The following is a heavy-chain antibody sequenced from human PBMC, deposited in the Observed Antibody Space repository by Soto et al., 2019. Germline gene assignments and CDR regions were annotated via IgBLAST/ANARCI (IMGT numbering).Heavy chain of an antibody. Sequence: PSETLSLTCAVSGGSISSSNWWSWVRQPPGKGLEWIGEIYHSGSTNYNPSLKSRVTISVDKSKNQFSLKLSPVTAADTAVYYWARVSGLLIAVACRRSGWFDPWGQGTLVTVSS. CDR3: ARVSGLLIAVACRRSGWFDP. CDR2: IYHSGST. V-gene: IGHV4-4*02. CDR1: GGSISSSNW. D-gene: IGHD6-19*01. J-gene: IGHJ5*02.